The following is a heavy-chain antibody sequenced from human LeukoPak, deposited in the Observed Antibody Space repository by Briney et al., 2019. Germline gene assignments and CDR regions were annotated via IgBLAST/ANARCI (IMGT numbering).Heavy chain of an antibody. CDR2: IYSGGST. J-gene: IGHJ4*02. D-gene: IGHD4/OR15-4a*01. Sequence: GGSLRLSCTVSGFTVSSDSMSWVRQAPGKGLERVSFIYSGGSTHYSDSVKGRFTISRDNSKNTLYLQMNSLRAEDTAVYYCARRAGAYSHPYDYWGQGTLVTVSS. CDR3: ARRAGAYSHPYDY. V-gene: IGHV3-53*01. CDR1: GFTVSSDS.